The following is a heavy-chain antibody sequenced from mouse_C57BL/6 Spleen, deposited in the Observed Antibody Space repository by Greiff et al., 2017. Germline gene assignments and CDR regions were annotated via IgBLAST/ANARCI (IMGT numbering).Heavy chain of an antibody. D-gene: IGHD2-4*01. CDR3: ARSFDYVYYFDY. CDR2: INPNNGGT. V-gene: IGHV1-26*01. CDR1: GYTFTDYY. J-gene: IGHJ2*01. Sequence: VQLQQSGPELVKPGASVKISCKASGYTFTDYYMNWVKQSHGKSLEWIGDINPNNGGTSYNQKFKGKATLTVDKSSSTAYMELRSLTSEDSAVYYCARSFDYVYYFDYWGQGTTLTVSS.